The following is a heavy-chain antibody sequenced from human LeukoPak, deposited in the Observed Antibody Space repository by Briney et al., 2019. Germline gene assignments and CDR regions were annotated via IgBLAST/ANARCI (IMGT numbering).Heavy chain of an antibody. Sequence: GGSLRLSCAASGFSVSSNYMTWVRQAPGKGLDWVSVIFRGGNTYYADPVKGRFTISRDNSKNTLYLQMNSLRAEDTAVYYCARDRGEGTDYWGQGTLVTVSS. D-gene: IGHD3-16*01. CDR3: ARDRGEGTDY. CDR1: GFSVSSNY. V-gene: IGHV3-53*01. J-gene: IGHJ4*02. CDR2: IFRGGNT.